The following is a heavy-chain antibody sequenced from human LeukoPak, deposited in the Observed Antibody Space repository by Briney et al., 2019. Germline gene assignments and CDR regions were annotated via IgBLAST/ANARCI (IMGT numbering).Heavy chain of an antibody. CDR2: ISGSGVST. V-gene: IGHV3-23*01. Sequence: AGGSLRLSXAASGFTFSSYAMSWVRQAPGKGLEWVSAISGSGVSTYYADSVKGRFTISRDNSKHTLYLQMNSLRAEDTAVYYCARNLFLGYSGYDFGYYYYYYMDVWGTGTTVTVSS. CDR1: GFTFSSYA. CDR3: ARNLFLGYSGYDFGYYYYYYMDV. D-gene: IGHD5-12*01. J-gene: IGHJ6*03.